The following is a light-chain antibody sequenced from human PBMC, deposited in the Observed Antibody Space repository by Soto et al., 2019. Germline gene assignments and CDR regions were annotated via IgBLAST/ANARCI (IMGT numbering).Light chain of an antibody. CDR3: QQYNSYSVYT. CDR2: DAS. Sequence: DIQVTQSPPTLSPSLVDRVTITCRASQSISSWLAWYQQKPGKAPKLLIYDASSLESGVPSRFSGSGSGTEFTLTISSLQPDDFATYYCQQYNSYSVYTFGQGTKVDI. J-gene: IGKJ2*01. CDR1: QSISSW. V-gene: IGKV1-5*01.